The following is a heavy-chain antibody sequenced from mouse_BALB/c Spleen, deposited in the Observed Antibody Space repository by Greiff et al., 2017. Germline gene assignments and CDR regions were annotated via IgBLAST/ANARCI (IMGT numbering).Heavy chain of an antibody. V-gene: IGHV5-9-3*01. CDR1: GFTFSSYA. CDR3: ARPDRYEPYFDY. J-gene: IGHJ2*01. Sequence: EVKLVESGGGLVKPGGSLKLSCAASGFTFSSYAMSWVRQTPEKRLEWVATISSGGSYTYYPDSVKGRFTISRDNAKNTLYLQMSSLRSEDTAMYYCARPDRYEPYFDYWGQGTTLTVSS. CDR2: ISSGGSYT. D-gene: IGHD2-14*01.